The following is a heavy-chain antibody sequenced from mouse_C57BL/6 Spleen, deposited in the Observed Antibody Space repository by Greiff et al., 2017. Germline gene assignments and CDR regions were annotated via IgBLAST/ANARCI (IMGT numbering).Heavy chain of an antibody. CDR3: ARHDGYLDY. CDR2: IDPSDSYT. CDR1: GYTFTSYW. V-gene: IGHV1-69*01. J-gene: IGHJ2*01. D-gene: IGHD2-3*01. Sequence: VQLQQSGAELVMPGASVKLSCKASGYTFTSYWMHWVKQRPGQGLEWIGEIDPSDSYTNYNQKFKGKSTLTVDKSSSTAYMQLSSLTSEDSAVYYCARHDGYLDYWGQGTTLTVSS.